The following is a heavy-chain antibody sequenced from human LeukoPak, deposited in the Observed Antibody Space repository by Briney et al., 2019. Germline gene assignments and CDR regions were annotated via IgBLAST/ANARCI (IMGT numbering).Heavy chain of an antibody. Sequence: SETLSLTCTVSGGSISSYYWSWIRQPPGKGLEWIGYIYYSGSTNYNPYLMSRGTILVDKSKKQYSLMLSYVLTADPAAYYFVGSIVGATPFHYWGQGTLVSVSS. CDR2: IYYSGST. V-gene: IGHV4-59*01. D-gene: IGHD1-26*01. CDR1: GGSISSYY. J-gene: IGHJ4*02. CDR3: VGSIVGATPFHY.